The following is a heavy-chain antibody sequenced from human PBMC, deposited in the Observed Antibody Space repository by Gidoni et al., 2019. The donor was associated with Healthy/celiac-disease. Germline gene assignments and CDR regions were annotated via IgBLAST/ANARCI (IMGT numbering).Heavy chain of an antibody. Sequence: EVQLVESGGGLVKPGGSLRLSCAASGFTFSSYSMNWVRQAPGKGLEWVSSISSSSSYIYYADSVKGRFTISRDNAKNSLYLQMNSLRAEDTAVYYCARSERYSSLGEGFDPWGQGTLVTVSS. CDR3: ARSERYSSLGEGFDP. CDR1: GFTFSSYS. J-gene: IGHJ5*02. V-gene: IGHV3-21*01. D-gene: IGHD3-16*01. CDR2: ISSSSSYI.